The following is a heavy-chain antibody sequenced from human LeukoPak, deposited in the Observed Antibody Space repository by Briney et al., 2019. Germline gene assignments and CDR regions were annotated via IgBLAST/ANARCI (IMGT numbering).Heavy chain of an antibody. D-gene: IGHD6-13*01. V-gene: IGHV4-59*11. CDR1: GGSISSHY. J-gene: IGHJ6*03. CDR2: IYYSGGT. CDR3: ASGGSSSWYGNYYYYMDV. Sequence: PSATLSLTCTVSGGSISSHYWSWIRQPPGKGLEWIGYIYYSGGTNYNPSLKSRVTISVDTSTNQFSLKLSSVTAAETAVYYCASGGSSSWYGNYYYYMDVWGKGTTVTVTS.